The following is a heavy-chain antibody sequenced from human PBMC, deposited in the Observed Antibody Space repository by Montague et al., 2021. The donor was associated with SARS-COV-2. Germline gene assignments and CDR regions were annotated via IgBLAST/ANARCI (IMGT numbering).Heavy chain of an antibody. CDR2: IDWDDDK. V-gene: IGHV2-70*01. D-gene: IGHD6-13*01. J-gene: IGHJ4*02. CDR1: GFSLSTSGMC. Sequence: PALAKPTQTLTLTCTFSGFSLSTSGMCVSWIRQPPGKALEWLALIDWDDDKYYSTSLKTRLTISKDTSKNQVVLTKTNMDPVDTATYYFARIDSSSWPNFDSWGQGTLVTVSS. CDR3: ARIDSSSWPNFDS.